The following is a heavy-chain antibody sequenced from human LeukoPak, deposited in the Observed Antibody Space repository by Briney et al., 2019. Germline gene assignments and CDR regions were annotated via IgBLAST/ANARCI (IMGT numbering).Heavy chain of an antibody. CDR3: DGPDSQFDC. CDR1: GFTFSDQS. CDR2: ISANSLHI. V-gene: IGHV3-21*01. Sequence: GGSLRLSCAASGFTFSDQSMNWVRQAPGKGLEWVSSISANSLHIFYADSVKGRFTISRDNAKNSLYLQMNNLRVEDTAVYYCDGPDSQFDCWGQGTLVTVSS. D-gene: IGHD4-11*01. J-gene: IGHJ4*02.